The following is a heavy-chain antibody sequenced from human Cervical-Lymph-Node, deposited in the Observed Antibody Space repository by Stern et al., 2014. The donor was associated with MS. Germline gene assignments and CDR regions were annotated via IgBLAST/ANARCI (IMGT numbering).Heavy chain of an antibody. CDR1: GFSLSTSGMC. CDR3: ARIGSGYYYAFDY. J-gene: IGHJ4*02. Sequence: QVTLKESGPALVKPTQTLTLTCTFSGFSLSTSGMCVSWIRQPPGKALEWLALLDWDENKCYSPSLKARLTIAKDTSKNQVVLTKTNMDPVDTATYYCARIGSGYYYAFDYWGRGPLVPVS. V-gene: IGHV2-70*01. D-gene: IGHD3-22*01. CDR2: LDWDENK.